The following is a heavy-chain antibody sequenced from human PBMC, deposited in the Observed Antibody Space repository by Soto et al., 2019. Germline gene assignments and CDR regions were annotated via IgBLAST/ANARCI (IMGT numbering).Heavy chain of an antibody. V-gene: IGHV4-34*01. CDR3: ARDKITGLFDY. CDR1: GGSFSGYY. Sequence: SETLSLTCAVYGGSFSGYYWSWIRQPPGKGLEWIGEINHSGGTIYNPSLKSRVTISGDTSNNQFSLKLTSVTAADTAVYYCARDKITGLFDYWGQGTLVTVSS. D-gene: IGHD2-8*02. CDR2: INHSGGT. J-gene: IGHJ4*02.